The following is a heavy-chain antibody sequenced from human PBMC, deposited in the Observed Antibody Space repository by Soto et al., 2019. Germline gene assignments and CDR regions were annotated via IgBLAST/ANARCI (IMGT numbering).Heavy chain of an antibody. CDR2: ISGSGGST. CDR3: ARELLWFGP. J-gene: IGHJ5*02. CDR1: GFTFSSYA. Sequence: EGSLRLSCAASGFTFSSYAMSWVRQAPGKGLEWVSAISGSGGSTYYADSVKGRFTISRDNPKNTLYLQMNTLRAEDTDVPYCARELLWFGPWGQGPLGTVSS. D-gene: IGHD1-26*01. V-gene: IGHV3-23*01.